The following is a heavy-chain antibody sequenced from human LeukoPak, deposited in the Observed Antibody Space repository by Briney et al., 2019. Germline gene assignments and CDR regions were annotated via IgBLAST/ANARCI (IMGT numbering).Heavy chain of an antibody. D-gene: IGHD2-21*02. CDR1: EFAFSTYN. CDR2: ISTGSSTT. V-gene: IGHV3-48*01. J-gene: IGHJ4*02. Sequence: GGSLRLSCAASEFAFSTYNMNWVRQAPGKGLEWVSYISTGSSTTYYADSVKGRFTISRDNVENSLYLQMNSLRAEDTAVYFCAKDRSLNGGDSNGYFDYWGQGTLVTVSS. CDR3: AKDRSLNGGDSNGYFDY.